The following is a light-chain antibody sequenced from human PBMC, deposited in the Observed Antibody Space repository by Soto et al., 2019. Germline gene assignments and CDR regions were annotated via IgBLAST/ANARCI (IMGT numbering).Light chain of an antibody. V-gene: IGLV1-40*01. CDR2: GNN. J-gene: IGLJ3*02. CDR1: SSNIGAGYD. Sequence: QSVLTQPPSVSGAPGQRVTIFCSGGSSNIGAGYDVHWYQQLPETAPKRLIYGNNIRPSGVPDRFSGSKSGTSASLAITGLQAEDEADYYCHSYDRTLSGSVFGGGTKLTVL. CDR3: HSYDRTLSGSV.